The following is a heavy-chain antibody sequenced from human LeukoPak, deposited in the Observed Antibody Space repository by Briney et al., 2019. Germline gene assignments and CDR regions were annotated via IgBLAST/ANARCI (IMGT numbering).Heavy chain of an antibody. CDR2: IRYDGSNK. V-gene: IGHV3-30*02. CDR3: AKDRSSGYYTPDY. Sequence: GGSLRLSCAASGFTFSSYGMHWVRQAPGKGLEWVAFIRYDGSNKYYADSVKGRLTISRDNSKDTLYLQMNSLRAEDTAVYYCAKDRSSGYYTPDYWGQGTLVTVSS. D-gene: IGHD3-22*01. CDR1: GFTFSSYG. J-gene: IGHJ4*02.